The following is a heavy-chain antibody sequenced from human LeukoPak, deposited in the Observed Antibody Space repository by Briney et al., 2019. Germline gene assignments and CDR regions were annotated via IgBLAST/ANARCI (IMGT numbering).Heavy chain of an antibody. J-gene: IGHJ3*02. D-gene: IGHD3-22*01. CDR3: ARLQYYYDSSGNSYDAFDI. CDR2: IYYSGST. Sequence: SETLSLTCTVSGGSISSYYWSWIRQPPGKGLEWIGYIYYSGSTNYNPSLKSRVTISVDTSKNQFSLKLSSVTAADTAVYYCARLQYYYDSSGNSYDAFDIWGQGTMVTVSS. CDR1: GGSISSYY. V-gene: IGHV4-59*08.